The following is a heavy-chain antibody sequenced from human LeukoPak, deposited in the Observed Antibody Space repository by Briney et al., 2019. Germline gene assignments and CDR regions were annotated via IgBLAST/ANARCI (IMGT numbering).Heavy chain of an antibody. V-gene: IGHV3-30*18. D-gene: IGHD1-26*01. CDR2: VSYDGSNM. J-gene: IGHJ4*02. CDR1: GFTFSNYA. Sequence: GMSLRLSCAASGFTFSNYAIHWVRQAPGKGVEWVAAVSYDGSNMYYGDAVKGRFTISRDNSKNTVDLQMNSLRTEDTAVYYCAKDVVPGEAYLDYWGQGTLVTVSS. CDR3: AKDVVPGEAYLDY.